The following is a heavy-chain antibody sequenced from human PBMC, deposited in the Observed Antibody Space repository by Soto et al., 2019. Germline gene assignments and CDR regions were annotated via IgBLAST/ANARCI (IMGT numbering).Heavy chain of an antibody. D-gene: IGHD3-22*01. CDR1: GFTFTSSA. J-gene: IGHJ5*02. Sequence: SVKVSCKASGFTFTSSAVQWVRQARGQRLEWIGWIVVGSGNTNYAQKFQERVTITRDMSTSTAYMELSSLRSEDTAVYYCAAASHYYDSSGYPFDPWGQGTLVTVSS. CDR2: IVVGSGNT. V-gene: IGHV1-58*01. CDR3: AAASHYYDSSGYPFDP.